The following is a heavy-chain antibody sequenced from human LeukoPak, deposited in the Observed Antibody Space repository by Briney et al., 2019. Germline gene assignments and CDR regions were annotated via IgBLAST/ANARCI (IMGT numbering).Heavy chain of an antibody. CDR1: GFTFSSYG. D-gene: IGHD3-10*01. CDR3: AKGRLLWFGEPLDY. J-gene: IGHJ4*02. V-gene: IGHV3-30*18. CDR2: ISYDGSNK. Sequence: PGGSLRLSCAASGFTFSSYGMHWVRQAPGKGLEWVAVISYDGSNKYYADSVKGRFTISRDNSKNTLYLQMNSLSAEDTAVYYCAKGRLLWFGEPLDYWGQGTLVTVSS.